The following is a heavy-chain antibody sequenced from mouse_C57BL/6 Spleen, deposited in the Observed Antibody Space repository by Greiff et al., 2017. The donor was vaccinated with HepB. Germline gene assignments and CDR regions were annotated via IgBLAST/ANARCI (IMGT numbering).Heavy chain of an antibody. CDR1: GYTFTSYW. V-gene: IGHV1-64*01. CDR3: AREVLLLGRFDY. D-gene: IGHD1-1*01. J-gene: IGHJ2*01. CDR2: IHPNSGST. Sequence: VQLQQPGAELVKPGASVKLSCKASGYTFTSYWMHWVKQRPGQGLEWIGMIHPNSGSTNYNEKFKSKATLTVDKSSSTAYMQLSSLTSEDSAVYYCAREVLLLGRFDYWGQGTTLPVSS.